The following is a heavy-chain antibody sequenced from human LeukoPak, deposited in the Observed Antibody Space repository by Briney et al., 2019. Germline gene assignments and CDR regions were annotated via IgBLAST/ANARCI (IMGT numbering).Heavy chain of an antibody. J-gene: IGHJ6*03. CDR1: GGTFSSYA. CDR2: INPKRGGT. Sequence: GASVKVSCKASGGTFSSYAISWVRQAPGQGLEWMGWINPKRGGTNYAQKFQGRVTMTRDTSISTAYMELSRLRSDDTAVYSCARGAEFYYYTDVWGTGTTVTISS. V-gene: IGHV1-2*02. D-gene: IGHD2/OR15-2a*01. CDR3: ARGAEFYYYTDV.